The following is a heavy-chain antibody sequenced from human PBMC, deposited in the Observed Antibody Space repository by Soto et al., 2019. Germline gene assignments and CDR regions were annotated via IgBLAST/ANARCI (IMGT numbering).Heavy chain of an antibody. J-gene: IGHJ6*03. CDR1: GGSISGSHYY. V-gene: IGHV4-39*01. CDR3: ARLTTGQYYYMDV. CDR2: IYYSGIT. Sequence: SETLSLTCTVSGGSISGSHYYWGWIRQPPGEGLEWIGNIYYSGITYYNPSLESRVTISVDTSQKQFSLRLSSVTASDAAVYYCARLTTGQYYYMDVWGKGTTVTVSS.